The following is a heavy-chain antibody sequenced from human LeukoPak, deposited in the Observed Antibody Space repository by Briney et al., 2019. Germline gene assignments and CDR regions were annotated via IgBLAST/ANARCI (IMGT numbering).Heavy chain of an antibody. V-gene: IGHV3-48*01. CDR1: GYTFTTYS. D-gene: IGHD4-23*01. CDR2: ISVSSSTI. Sequence: GGSLRLSCAASGYTFTTYSMKGVRKATEKGVEWVSYISVSSSTIYYADSVRGRFTISRDNSKNTLYLQINGLTTEDTAVYYCARGYGANSDHPENDDSWGQGTLVTVSS. CDR3: ARGYGANSDHPENDDS. J-gene: IGHJ4*02.